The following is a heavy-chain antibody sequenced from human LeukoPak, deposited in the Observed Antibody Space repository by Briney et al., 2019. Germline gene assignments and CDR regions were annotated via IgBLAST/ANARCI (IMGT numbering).Heavy chain of an antibody. V-gene: IGHV4-39*07. Sequence: SETLSLTCTVSGGSLSSSSYYWGWIRQPPGKGLEWIGSIYYSGSTYYNPSLKSRVTISVDTSKNQFSLKLSSVTAADTAVYYCARDGWGSGSYFYYFDYWGQGTLVTVSS. CDR3: ARDGWGSGSYFYYFDY. J-gene: IGHJ4*02. D-gene: IGHD1-26*01. CDR2: IYYSGST. CDR1: GGSLSSSSYY.